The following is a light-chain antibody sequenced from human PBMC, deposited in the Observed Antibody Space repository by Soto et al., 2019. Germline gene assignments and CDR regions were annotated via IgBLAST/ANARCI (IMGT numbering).Light chain of an antibody. J-gene: IGKJ1*01. Sequence: AIQLTQSPSSLSASVGERVALTCLASQGIRNDLGWYQQKPGKAPKLLIYGASSLQSGVPSRFSGSGSGTDFTLTISSLQPEDFATYYCLQDYNYPRTFGQGTKVDIK. CDR2: GAS. V-gene: IGKV1-6*01. CDR3: LQDYNYPRT. CDR1: QGIRND.